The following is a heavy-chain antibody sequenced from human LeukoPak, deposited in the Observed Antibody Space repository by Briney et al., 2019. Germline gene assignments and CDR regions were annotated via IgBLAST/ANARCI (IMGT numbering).Heavy chain of an antibody. Sequence: ASVKVSCKASGYTFTGYYMHWVRQAPGQGLEWMGWINPNSGGTNYAQKFQGRVTMTRDTSISTAYMELSRLRSDDTAVYYCARGYSTYSRSYNWFDPWGQGTLVTVSS. J-gene: IGHJ5*02. CDR1: GYTFTGYY. CDR2: INPNSGGT. D-gene: IGHD6-13*01. CDR3: ARGYSTYSRSYNWFDP. V-gene: IGHV1-2*02.